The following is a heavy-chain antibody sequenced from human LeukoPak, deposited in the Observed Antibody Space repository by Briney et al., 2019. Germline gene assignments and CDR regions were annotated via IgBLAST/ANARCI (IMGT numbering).Heavy chain of an antibody. J-gene: IGHJ4*02. V-gene: IGHV4-30-4*08. CDR1: GDSFSSANYY. CDR2: VYYDGST. CDR3: VRGLTGYSYFFDY. D-gene: IGHD1-20*01. Sequence: PSQTLSLTCTVSGDSFSSANYYWTWVRQPPGKGLEWIGYVYYDGSTYYHPSLQSRLAISVDTSKNQFSLNLTSVTAADTAVYYCVRGLTGYSYFFDYWGQGALVTVSS.